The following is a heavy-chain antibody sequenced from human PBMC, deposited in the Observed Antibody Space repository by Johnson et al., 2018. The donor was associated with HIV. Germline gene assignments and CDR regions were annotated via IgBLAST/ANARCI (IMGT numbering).Heavy chain of an antibody. V-gene: IGHV3-7*04. D-gene: IGHD2-8*01. CDR1: GFTLSRYW. CDR2: IKQDGSEK. Sequence: VQLVESGGGLVQSGGSLRLSCAASGFTLSRYWMSWVRQAPGKGLEWVANIKQDGSEKYYVDSVKGRFTISRDNAKNSLNLQMSSLRAEDTAVYYCARGVNGAFDIWVQGTMVTVSS. J-gene: IGHJ3*02. CDR3: ARGVNGAFDI.